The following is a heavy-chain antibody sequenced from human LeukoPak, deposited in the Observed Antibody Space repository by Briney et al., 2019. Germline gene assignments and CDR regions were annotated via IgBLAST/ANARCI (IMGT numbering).Heavy chain of an antibody. J-gene: IGHJ1*01. CDR3: ATGDRITMIVVVPFQH. CDR1: GYTFTGYY. V-gene: IGHV1-2*06. Sequence: ASVKVSCKASGYTFTGYYMHWVRQAPGQGLEWMGRINPNSGGTNYAQKFQGRVTITADTSTDTAYMELSSLRSEDTAVYYCATGDRITMIVVVPFQHWGQGTLVTVSS. CDR2: INPNSGGT. D-gene: IGHD3-22*01.